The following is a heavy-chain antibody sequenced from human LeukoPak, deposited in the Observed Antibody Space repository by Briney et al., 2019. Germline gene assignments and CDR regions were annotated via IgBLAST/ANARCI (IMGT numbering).Heavy chain of an antibody. Sequence: ASVKVSCKASGYTLSSYSITWMRQAPGQGLEWMGWISTYNGKTNFAEKLQGRVTMTTDTSTSIVYMELRSLRSDDTAVYFCARDRGGYSYDYIRGHAFDIWGQGTKVTVSS. D-gene: IGHD5-18*01. CDR3: ARDRGGYSYDYIRGHAFDI. V-gene: IGHV1-18*01. CDR1: GYTLSSYS. J-gene: IGHJ3*02. CDR2: ISTYNGKT.